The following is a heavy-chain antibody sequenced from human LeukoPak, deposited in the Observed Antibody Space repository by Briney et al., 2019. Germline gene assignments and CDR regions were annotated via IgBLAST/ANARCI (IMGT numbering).Heavy chain of an antibody. D-gene: IGHD3-10*01. CDR3: ARDPPGTGG. V-gene: IGHV4-34*01. J-gene: IGHJ4*02. Sequence: SETLSLTCAVYGGSFSGYYWSWIRQPPGKGLEWIGEINHSGSTNYNPSLKSRVTISVDTSKNQFSLKLCSVTAADTAVYYCARDPPGTGGWGQGTLVTVSS. CDR2: INHSGST. CDR1: GGSFSGYY.